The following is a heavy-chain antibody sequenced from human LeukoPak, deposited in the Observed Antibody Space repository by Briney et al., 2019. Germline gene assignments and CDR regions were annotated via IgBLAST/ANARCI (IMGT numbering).Heavy chain of an antibody. Sequence: GGSLRLSCAASGFTFSSYGMNWVRQAPGKGLEWVSSISSSSSYIYYADSVKGRFTISRDNAKNSLYLQMNSLRAEDTAVYYCARDTRRDGAYGMDVWGQGTTVTVSS. CDR3: ARDTRRDGAYGMDV. J-gene: IGHJ6*02. D-gene: IGHD5-24*01. CDR2: ISSSSSYI. V-gene: IGHV3-21*01. CDR1: GFTFSSYG.